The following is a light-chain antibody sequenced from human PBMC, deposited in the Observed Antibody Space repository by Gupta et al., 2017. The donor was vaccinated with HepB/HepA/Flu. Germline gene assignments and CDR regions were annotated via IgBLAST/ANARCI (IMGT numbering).Light chain of an antibody. CDR3: QHYGSSPFT. Sequence: TQSPGTLXXSPGERVTLSCRASQSISNNYLAWYQQKPGQAPRLLIYGASSRATGIPDRFSGSGSGTDFTLTISRLEPEDFAVYYCQHYGSSPFTFGPGTKVDIK. V-gene: IGKV3-20*01. CDR1: QSISNNY. CDR2: GAS. J-gene: IGKJ3*01.